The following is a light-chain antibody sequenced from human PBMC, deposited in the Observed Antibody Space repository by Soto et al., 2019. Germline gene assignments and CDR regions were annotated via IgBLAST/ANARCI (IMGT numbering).Light chain of an antibody. CDR1: SSDVGRYIY. Sequence: QSALTQPPSASGSPGQSVTISCTGTSSDVGRYIYVSWYQQHPGKAPKIIMYEVSKRPSGVPDRFPGSKSGNTASLTVSELQAEDEADYYCSSYGGSNNYVFGTGTKVT. V-gene: IGLV2-8*01. CDR2: EVS. J-gene: IGLJ1*01. CDR3: SSYGGSNNYV.